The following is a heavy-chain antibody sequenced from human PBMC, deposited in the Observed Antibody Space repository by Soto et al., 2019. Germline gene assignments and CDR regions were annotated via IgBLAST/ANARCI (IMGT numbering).Heavy chain of an antibody. V-gene: IGHV3-7*01. CDR3: ARGRNTAMVSYNWFDP. Sequence: EVQLVESGGGLVQPGGSLRLSCAASGFTFSSYWMSWVRQAPGKGLEWVANIKQDGSEKYYVDSVKGRFTISRDNAKNSLYLQMNSLRAEDTAVYYCARGRNTAMVSYNWFDPWGQGTLVTVSS. CDR2: IKQDGSEK. J-gene: IGHJ5*02. CDR1: GFTFSSYW. D-gene: IGHD5-18*01.